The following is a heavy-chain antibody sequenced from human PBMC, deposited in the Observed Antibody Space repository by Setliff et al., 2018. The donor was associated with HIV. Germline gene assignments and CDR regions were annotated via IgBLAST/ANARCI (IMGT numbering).Heavy chain of an antibody. CDR3: AKQGYSDSLYAFDV. CDR1: GFTFSDYY. J-gene: IGHJ3*01. V-gene: IGHV1-2*02. D-gene: IGHD1-26*01. CDR2: VRPYNADK. Sequence: ASVKVSCKASGFTFSDYYMHWVRQAPGQGLEWMGWVRPYNADKNYAQKFQGRVTMTSDTSMSTVYMALTGLTSDDTAVYYCAKQGYSDSLYAFDVWGQGTMVTVSS.